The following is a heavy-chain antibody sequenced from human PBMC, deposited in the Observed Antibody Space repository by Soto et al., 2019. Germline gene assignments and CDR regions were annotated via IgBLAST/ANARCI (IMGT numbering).Heavy chain of an antibody. CDR1: GGSISRSSYY. J-gene: IGHJ6*02. CDR2: IYYSGST. Sequence: SETLSLTCTVSGGSISRSSYYWGWIRQPPGKGLEWIGSIYYSGSTYCNPSLKSRVTISVDTSKNQFSLKLSSVTAADTAVYYCAMPGIAAAGTFYYYYYGMDVWGQGTTVT. V-gene: IGHV4-39*01. D-gene: IGHD6-13*01. CDR3: AMPGIAAAGTFYYYYYGMDV.